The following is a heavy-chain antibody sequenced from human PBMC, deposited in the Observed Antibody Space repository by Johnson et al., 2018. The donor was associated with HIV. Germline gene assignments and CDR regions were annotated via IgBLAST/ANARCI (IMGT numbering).Heavy chain of an antibody. Sequence: QVQLVESGGGVVQPGRSLRLSCAASGFTFSSYAMHWVRQAPGKGLEWVAVISYDGSNKDYADSVKGRFPISRDNSKNTLYLQMNSLRAEDTAVYYCARSRALQFFTEGAFDIWGQGTMVTVSS. CDR2: ISYDGSNK. CDR1: GFTFSSYA. V-gene: IGHV3-30*04. J-gene: IGHJ3*02. CDR3: ARSRALQFFTEGAFDI. D-gene: IGHD3-3*01.